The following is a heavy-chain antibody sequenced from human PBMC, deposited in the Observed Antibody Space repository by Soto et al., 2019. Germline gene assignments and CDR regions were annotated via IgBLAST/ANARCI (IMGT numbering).Heavy chain of an antibody. CDR1: GFTFNSVS. D-gene: IGHD2-21*02. J-gene: IGHJ4*02. CDR2: VSFDGKVT. CDR3: AREPYGDSQYFDY. Sequence: QVQLVESGGGMAQAGTSLRLSCTGSGFTFNSVSQHWVRQGPDKGLEWVAVVSFDGKVTYYAESVNGRFTVSRDISKNTIYLQANSLRPEDTAVYYCAREPYGDSQYFDYWGQGTPVTVSS. V-gene: IGHV3-30*04.